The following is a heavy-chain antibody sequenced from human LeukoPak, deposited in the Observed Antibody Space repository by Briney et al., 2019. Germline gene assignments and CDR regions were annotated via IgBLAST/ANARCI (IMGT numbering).Heavy chain of an antibody. CDR2: IYSGGST. D-gene: IGHD1-1*01. CDR3: ARDRERVFFDY. J-gene: IGHJ4*02. V-gene: IGHV3-53*01. Sequence: GGSPRLSCAASGFTVSSNYMSWVRQAPGKGLEWVSVIYSGGSTYYADSVKGRFTISGDNSKNTLYLQMNSLRAEDTAVYYCARDRERVFFDYWGQGTLVTVSS. CDR1: GFTVSSNY.